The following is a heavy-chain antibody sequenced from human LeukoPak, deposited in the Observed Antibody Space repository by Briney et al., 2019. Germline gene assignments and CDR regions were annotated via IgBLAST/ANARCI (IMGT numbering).Heavy chain of an antibody. V-gene: IGHV1-46*01. CDR1: GYIFTSYY. CDR2: INPGDSST. J-gene: IGHJ4*02. Sequence: ASVKVSCKASGYIFTSYYMHWVRQAPGLGLEWMGIINPGDSSTTYAQKFQGRVTMTRDMSTSTVYMELSSLRSEDTAVYYCAREVDYWGQGTLVTVSS. CDR3: AREVDY.